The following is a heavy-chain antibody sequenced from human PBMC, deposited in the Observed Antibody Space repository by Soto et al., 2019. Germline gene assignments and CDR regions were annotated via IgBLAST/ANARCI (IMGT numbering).Heavy chain of an antibody. CDR3: ARDGSGSYPYFDY. D-gene: IGHD3-10*01. CDR1: GFIFSDYY. CDR2: ISSSSSYT. Sequence: QVQLVESGGGLVKPGGSLRLSCAASGFIFSDYYMSWIRQAPGKGLEWVSYISSSSSYTNYANSVKGRFTISRDNAKNSLYRQRNSLRAEDTAVYYCARDGSGSYPYFDYWGQGTLVTVSS. V-gene: IGHV3-11*05. J-gene: IGHJ4*02.